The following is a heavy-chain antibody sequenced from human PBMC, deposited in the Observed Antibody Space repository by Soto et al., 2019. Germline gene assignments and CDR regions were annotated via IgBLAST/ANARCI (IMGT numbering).Heavy chain of an antibody. Sequence: EVQLLESGGGLVQPGGSLRLSCAACGFAFSSYAMSWIRQAPGKGLEWVSAISGSGGSTYYADSVKGRFTISRDNSKNTLYLQMNSLRAEDTAVYYCAKTQPRLTSYFQHWGQGTLVTVSS. D-gene: IGHD6-19*01. CDR1: GFAFSSYA. J-gene: IGHJ1*01. V-gene: IGHV3-23*01. CDR2: ISGSGGST. CDR3: AKTQPRLTSYFQH.